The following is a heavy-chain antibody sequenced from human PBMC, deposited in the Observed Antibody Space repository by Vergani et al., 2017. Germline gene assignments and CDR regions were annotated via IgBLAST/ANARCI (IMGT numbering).Heavy chain of an antibody. V-gene: IGHV3-30-3*02. J-gene: IGHJ6*03. Sequence: QVQLVESGGGVVQPGRSLRLSCAASGFTFNSYTMHWVRQAPGKGLEWVAVISYDGSNKYYADSVKGRFNISRDNSKNTLYLQMNSLRAEDTAVYYCAKYDKAGDYYYYYMDVWGKGTTVTVSS. D-gene: IGHD3-22*01. CDR1: GFTFNSYT. CDR2: ISYDGSNK. CDR3: AKYDKAGDYYYYYMDV.